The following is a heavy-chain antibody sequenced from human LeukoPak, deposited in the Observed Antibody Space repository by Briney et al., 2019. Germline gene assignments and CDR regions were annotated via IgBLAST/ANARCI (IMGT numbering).Heavy chain of an antibody. J-gene: IGHJ4*02. Sequence: PSQTLSLTCTVSGVSISSGDHYWSWIRQHQGQDLEWNGYICCSGTNYYDPSLKSLATLSVDTSKNQFSLKLSSVTAADTAVYYCARTMGARGLVFDYWGQGTPVTVSS. CDR1: GVSISSGDHY. CDR2: ICCSGTN. V-gene: IGHV4-31*01. D-gene: IGHD3/OR15-3a*01. CDR3: ARTMGARGLVFDY.